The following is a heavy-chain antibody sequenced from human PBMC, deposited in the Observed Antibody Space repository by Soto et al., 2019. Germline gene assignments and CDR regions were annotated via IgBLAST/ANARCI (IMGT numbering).Heavy chain of an antibody. CDR2: INIDGSDR. J-gene: IGHJ6*02. CDR1: GFSFSKYS. CDR3: ARGGGGLDV. V-gene: IGHV3-74*03. Sequence: PGGSLRLSCAASGFSFSKYSMYWVRQAPGKGPIWMSRINIDGSDRMYADSVRGRFTISRDNAMNTLYLQMNSLRPEDTAVYYCARGGGGLDVWGPGTKVPVS. D-gene: IGHD3-10*01.